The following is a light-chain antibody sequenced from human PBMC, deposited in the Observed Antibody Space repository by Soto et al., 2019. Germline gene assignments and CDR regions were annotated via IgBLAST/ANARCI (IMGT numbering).Light chain of an antibody. CDR2: LNSDGSH. V-gene: IGLV4-69*01. CDR3: KTWGSGTVV. J-gene: IGLJ2*01. Sequence: QLVLTQSPAASASLGASVKLTCTLSSGHSSYAIAWHQQQPEKGPRYLMKLNSDGSHSKGDGIPDRFSGSRSGAERYLTISSLQSEEEADYYCKTWGSGTVVFGGGTKLTVL. CDR1: SGHSSYA.